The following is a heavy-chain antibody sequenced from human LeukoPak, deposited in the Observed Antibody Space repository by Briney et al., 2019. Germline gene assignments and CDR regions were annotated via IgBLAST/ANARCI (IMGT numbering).Heavy chain of an antibody. J-gene: IGHJ4*02. CDR3: ATEWELLH. D-gene: IGHD1-26*01. V-gene: IGHV3-7*01. CDR1: GFTFSGYW. Sequence: GGSLRLSCAASGFTFSGYWMSWVRQAPGKGLEWVANIKQDGSEKYYVDSVKGRFTISRDNAKNSLYLQMNSLRAEDTAVYYCATEWELLHWGQGTLVTVSS. CDR2: IKQDGSEK.